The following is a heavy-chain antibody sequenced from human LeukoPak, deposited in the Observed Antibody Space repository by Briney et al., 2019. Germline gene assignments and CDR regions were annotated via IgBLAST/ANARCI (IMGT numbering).Heavy chain of an antibody. V-gene: IGHV3-23*01. CDR2: FSVSGGNT. Sequence: PGGSLRLSCAVSGFTFSDYAMSWVRQAPGGGLEWVSSFSVSGGNTYYADSVKGRFTISRDNSKNMLYLQMNSLRVEDSAVYYCAKEGDVVVTLSYYFDCWGQGTLVTVSS. CDR1: GFTFSDYA. J-gene: IGHJ4*02. CDR3: AKEGDVVVTLSYYFDC. D-gene: IGHD2-2*01.